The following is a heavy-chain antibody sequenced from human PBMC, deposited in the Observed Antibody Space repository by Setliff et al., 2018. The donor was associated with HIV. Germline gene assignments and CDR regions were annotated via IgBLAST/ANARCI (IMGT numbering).Heavy chain of an antibody. D-gene: IGHD6-6*01. CDR3: TRELNGHTSSHYYFGLDV. CDR2: IGTAGDT. CDR1: GFAFDNYC. V-gene: IGHV3-13*01. J-gene: IGHJ6*02. Sequence: GGSLRLSCAASGFAFDNYCMTWVRQAPGKGLEWVSGIGTAGDTYYPGSVKGRFTISRENAKNSLYLQMNNVRAGDTAVYYCTRELNGHTSSHYYFGLDVWGQGTTVTVSS.